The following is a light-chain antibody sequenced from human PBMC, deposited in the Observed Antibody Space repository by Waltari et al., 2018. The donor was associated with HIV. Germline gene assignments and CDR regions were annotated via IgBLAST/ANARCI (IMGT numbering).Light chain of an antibody. J-gene: IGLJ3*02. CDR3: SSYAGRSTFWV. CDR1: ISDVGNYHL. V-gene: IGLV2-23*02. CDR2: EVN. Sequence: QSALTQPASVSGSPGQSITISCTGTISDVGNYHLVSWYQQHPGKAPKVMIYEVNKRPTGVSNRFSGAKSGNTASLTISGLQAEDEADYYCSSYAGRSTFWVFGGGTKLTVL.